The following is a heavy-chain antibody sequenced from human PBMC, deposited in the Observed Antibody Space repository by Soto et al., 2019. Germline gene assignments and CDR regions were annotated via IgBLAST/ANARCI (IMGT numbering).Heavy chain of an antibody. V-gene: IGHV4-34*01. CDR1: GGSFSGYY. CDR3: ARDLIVGAGFDY. CDR2: INHSGST. Sequence: XGSLSLTCAVYGGSFSGYYWSWIRQPPGKGLEWIGEINHSGSTNYNPSLKSRVTISVDTSKNQFSLKLSSVTAADTAVYYCARDLIVGAGFDYWGQGTLVTVSS. D-gene: IGHD1-26*01. J-gene: IGHJ4*02.